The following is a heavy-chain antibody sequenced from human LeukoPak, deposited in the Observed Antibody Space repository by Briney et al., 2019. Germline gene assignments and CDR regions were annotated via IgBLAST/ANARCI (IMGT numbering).Heavy chain of an antibody. J-gene: IGHJ4*02. D-gene: IGHD3-3*01. CDR3: ATSSPYDFWSGYGEG. CDR2: FDPEDGET. CDR1: GYTLTELS. V-gene: IGHV1-24*01. Sequence: ASVKVSYKVSGYTLTELSMHWVRQAPGKGLEWMGSFDPEDGETIYAQKFQGRVTMTEDTSPDTDYMELSSLRSEDTAVYYCATSSPYDFWSGYGEGWGQGTLVTVSS.